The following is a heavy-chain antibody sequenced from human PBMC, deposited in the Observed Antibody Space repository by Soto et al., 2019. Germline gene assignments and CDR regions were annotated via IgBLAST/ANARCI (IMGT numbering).Heavy chain of an antibody. CDR1: GGTFSSYS. CDR2: IIPSFGTA. Sequence: HVQLGQSGAEVKKPGSSVNVSCKASGGTFSSYSINWVRQAPGQGLEWMGEIIPSFGTANYAQKFHGRVTITADESTSTAYVVLSSLRSEATAVYYCARDGGSHSGGIDYWGQGTLVTVSS. J-gene: IGHJ4*02. V-gene: IGHV1-69*01. CDR3: ARDGGSHSGGIDY. D-gene: IGHD1-26*01.